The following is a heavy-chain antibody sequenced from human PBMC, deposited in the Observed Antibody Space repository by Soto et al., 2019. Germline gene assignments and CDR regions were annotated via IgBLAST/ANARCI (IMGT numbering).Heavy chain of an antibody. Sequence: QVQLVQSGAEVKKPGASVKVSCKASGYTFTSYYMHWVRQAPGQGLEWMGGIIPIFGTANYAQKFQGRVTITADESTSTAYMELSSLRSEDTAVYYCARVSGYSYDLDYWGQGTLVTVSS. CDR1: GYTFTSYY. CDR3: ARVSGYSYDLDY. J-gene: IGHJ4*02. CDR2: IIPIFGTA. D-gene: IGHD5-18*01. V-gene: IGHV1-69*01.